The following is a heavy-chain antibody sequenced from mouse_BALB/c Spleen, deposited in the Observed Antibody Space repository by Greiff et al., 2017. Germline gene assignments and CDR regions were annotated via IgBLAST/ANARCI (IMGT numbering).Heavy chain of an antibody. CDR2: INPSNGGT. V-gene: IGHV1S81*02. CDR3: TRSGFYYGNYYWYFDV. D-gene: IGHD2-1*01. J-gene: IGHJ1*01. Sequence: VQLQQSGAELVKPGASVKLSCKASGYTFTSYYMYWVKQRPGQGLEWIGEINPSNGGTNFNEKFKSKATLTVDKSSSTAYMQLSSLTSEDSAVYYCTRSGFYYGNYYWYFDVWGAGTTVTVSS. CDR1: GYTFTSYY.